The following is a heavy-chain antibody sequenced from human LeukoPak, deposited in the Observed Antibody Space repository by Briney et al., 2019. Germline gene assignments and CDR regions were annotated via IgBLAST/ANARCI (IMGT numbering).Heavy chain of an antibody. CDR3: AREYFSANYFFYYMDV. J-gene: IGHJ6*03. Sequence: SETLSLTCTVSGGSIRSDFWSWIRQPPGKGLEWIGYVYYSGSTNYSPSLQSRVTISIDTSKNQFSLKLNSVTAADTAVYYCAREYFSANYFFYYMDVWGTGTTVTVSS. CDR1: GGSIRSDF. V-gene: IGHV4-59*01. D-gene: IGHD3-3*01. CDR2: VYYSGST.